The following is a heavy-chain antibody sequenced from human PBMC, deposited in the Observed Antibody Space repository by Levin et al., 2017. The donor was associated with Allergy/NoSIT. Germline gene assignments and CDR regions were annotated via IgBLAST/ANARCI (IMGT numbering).Heavy chain of an antibody. Sequence: GESLKISCAASGFTFSSYAMHWVRQAPGKGLEWVAVISYDGSNKYYADSVKGRFTISRDNSKNTLYLQMNSLRAEDTAVYYCARDRPLGYGDHFLSYYFDYWGQGTLVTVSS. J-gene: IGHJ4*02. CDR2: ISYDGSNK. CDR1: GFTFSSYA. V-gene: IGHV3-30-3*01. D-gene: IGHD4-17*01. CDR3: ARDRPLGYGDHFLSYYFDY.